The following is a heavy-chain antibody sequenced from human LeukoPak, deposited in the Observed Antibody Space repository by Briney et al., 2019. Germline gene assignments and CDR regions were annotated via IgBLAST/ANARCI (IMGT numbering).Heavy chain of an antibody. V-gene: IGHV3-64*01. Sequence: GGSLRLSCAASGFTFSTFTMHWVRQAPGKGLEYVSGITDNGGTRNYANSVKGGFTISRDNSKNTLYLQMGSLRPDDMAVYYCAIQISGYVYWGQGTLVTVSS. CDR3: AIQISGYVY. J-gene: IGHJ4*02. CDR2: ITDNGGTR. D-gene: IGHD5-12*01. CDR1: GFTFSTFT.